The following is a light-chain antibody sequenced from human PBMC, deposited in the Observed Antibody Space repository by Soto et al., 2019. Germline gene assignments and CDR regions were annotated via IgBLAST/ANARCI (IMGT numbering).Light chain of an antibody. V-gene: IGKV3-11*01. CDR2: DAS. J-gene: IGKJ4*02. CDR3: QEPRSGLT. Sequence: FTPAPTTQTLSPEERGTRTCRASQSVSSYLAWYQQKPGQAPRLLIYDASNRATGIPARFSGSGSGTVCTLADTSLRPADFAGCLCQEPRSGLTYGGGTKVDIK. CDR1: QSVSSY.